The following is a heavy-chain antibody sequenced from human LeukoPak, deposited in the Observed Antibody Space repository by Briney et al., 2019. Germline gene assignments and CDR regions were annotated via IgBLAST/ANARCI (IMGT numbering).Heavy chain of an antibody. J-gene: IGHJ5*02. V-gene: IGHV4-31*03. CDR2: IYYSGST. CDR1: GGSISSGNYY. CDR3: ARVPDYSNKNWFDP. Sequence: SETLSLTRTVSGGSISSGNYYWSWIRQHPGKGLEWIGYIYYSGSTYYNPSLKSRVTISVDTSKNQFSLKLSSVTAADTAVYYCARVPDYSNKNWFDPWGQGTLVTVSS. D-gene: IGHD4-11*01.